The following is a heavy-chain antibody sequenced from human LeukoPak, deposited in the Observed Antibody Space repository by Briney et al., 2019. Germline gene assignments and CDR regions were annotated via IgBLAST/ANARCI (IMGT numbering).Heavy chain of an antibody. D-gene: IGHD3-10*01. CDR3: ARAVRGPPFDP. J-gene: IGHJ5*02. V-gene: IGHV3-48*03. CDR1: GFTFSSYE. Sequence: GGSLRLSCAASGFTFSSYEMNWVRQAPGKGLEWVSYISSSGSTIYYADSVKGRFTISRDNAKNSLYLQMNSLRAEDTAVYYCARAVRGPPFDPWGQGTLVTVSS. CDR2: ISSSGSTI.